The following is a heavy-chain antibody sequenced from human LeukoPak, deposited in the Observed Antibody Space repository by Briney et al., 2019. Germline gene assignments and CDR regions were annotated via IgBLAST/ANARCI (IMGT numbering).Heavy chain of an antibody. CDR1: GFTFSSYA. J-gene: IGHJ4*02. CDR2: ITGSGGST. CDR3: AKGLSVASSFFDY. D-gene: IGHD2-15*01. V-gene: IGHV3-23*01. Sequence: GGSLRLSCAASGFTFSSYAMSWVRQAPGKGLEWVSYITGSGGSTLYADSVKGRFTVSRDNSKNTLYLQMNSLRAEDTAVYFCAKGLSVASSFFDYWGQGTLVTVSS.